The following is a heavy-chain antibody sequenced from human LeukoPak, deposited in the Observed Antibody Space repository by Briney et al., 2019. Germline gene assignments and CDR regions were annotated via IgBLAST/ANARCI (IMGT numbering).Heavy chain of an antibody. CDR2: ISATTGAT. Sequence: ASVTLSCTASGYTFTASYMHWVRQAPGQGLEWVGWISATTGATNYAQKFQGRVTMTRDTSISTAYMELSRLTSDDTAVYYCARDRDGGSAVAGNYWGQGTLVTVS. J-gene: IGHJ4*02. CDR3: ARDRDGGSAVAGNY. V-gene: IGHV1-2*02. D-gene: IGHD2-15*01. CDR1: GYTFTASY.